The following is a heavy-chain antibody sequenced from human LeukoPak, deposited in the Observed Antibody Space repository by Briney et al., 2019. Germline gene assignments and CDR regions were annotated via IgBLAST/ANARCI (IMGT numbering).Heavy chain of an antibody. CDR2: IYYSGST. D-gene: IGHD6-13*01. CDR1: GGSISSSSYY. CDR3: ARIPPGYSSSWRLHWFDP. J-gene: IGHJ5*02. V-gene: IGHV4-39*07. Sequence: KASETLSLTCTVSGGSISSSSYYWGWIRQPPGKGLEWIGSIYYSGSTYYNPSLKSRVTISVDTSKNQFSLKLSSVTAADTAVYYCARIPPGYSSSWRLHWFDPWGQGTLVTVSS.